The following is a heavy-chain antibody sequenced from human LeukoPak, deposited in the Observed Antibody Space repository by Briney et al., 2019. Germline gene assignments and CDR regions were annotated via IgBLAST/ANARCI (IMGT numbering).Heavy chain of an antibody. V-gene: IGHV4-39*01. CDR1: GGSISSSNYY. Sequence: SVTLSLTCTVSGGSISSSNYYWGWIRQPPGKGLEWIGSIYYRGSTYYNPSLKSRVTISVDTSKNQFSLKLSSVTAADTAVYYCARRGDSYAVFDYWGQGTLVTVAS. CDR3: ARRGDSYAVFDY. D-gene: IGHD5-18*01. CDR2: IYYRGST. J-gene: IGHJ4*02.